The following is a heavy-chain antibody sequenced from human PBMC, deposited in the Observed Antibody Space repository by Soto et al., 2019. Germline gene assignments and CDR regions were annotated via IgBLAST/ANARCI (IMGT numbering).Heavy chain of an antibody. Sequence: PSETLSLTCTVSAGSISSGDYYWSWIRQPPGKGLEWIGYISYSVSTYYNPSLKSRVTISVDTSKDQFSLKLSSVTAADTAVYYCARYMNSPLLSLYYFDYWGQGTLVTVSS. CDR3: ARYMNSPLLSLYYFDY. CDR1: AGSISSGDYY. V-gene: IGHV4-30-4*01. CDR2: ISYSVST. J-gene: IGHJ4*02. D-gene: IGHD1-7*01.